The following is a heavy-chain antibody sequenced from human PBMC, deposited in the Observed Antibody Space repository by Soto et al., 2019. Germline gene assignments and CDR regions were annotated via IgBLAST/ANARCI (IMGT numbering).Heavy chain of an antibody. J-gene: IGHJ6*02. CDR2: IWNDGSNK. CDR1: GFRFSASG. CDR3: ARDKVGDIRGYYYGMDV. Sequence: GGSLRLSCVASGFRFSASGMHWLRQAPGKGLEWVAVIWNDGSNKNYVESVKGRFTISRDNSKNTLYLQMNSLRAEDTAVYYCARDKVGDIRGYYYGMDVWGQGATVTVSS. V-gene: IGHV3-33*01.